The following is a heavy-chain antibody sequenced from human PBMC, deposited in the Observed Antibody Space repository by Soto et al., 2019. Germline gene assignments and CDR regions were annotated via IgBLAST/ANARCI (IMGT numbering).Heavy chain of an antibody. D-gene: IGHD3-3*01. J-gene: IGHJ6*02. V-gene: IGHV4-34*01. CDR2: INHSGST. Sequence: PPGKGLEWIGEINHSGSTNYNPSLKSRVTISVDTSKNQFYLKMSSVTAADTAVYYCAIGFGVVMYCYDSGPDVWGQGTRATVSS. CDR3: AIGFGVVMYCYDSGPDV.